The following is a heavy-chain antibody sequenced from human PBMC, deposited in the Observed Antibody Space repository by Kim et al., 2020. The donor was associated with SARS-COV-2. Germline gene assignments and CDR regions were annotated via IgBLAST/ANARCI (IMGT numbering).Heavy chain of an antibody. CDR2: IRGSGGDK. V-gene: IGHV3-23*01. J-gene: IGHJ4*02. CDR3: AKGKFYSATDPQYFDY. CDR1: GFTFSNFT. D-gene: IGHD6-13*01. Sequence: GGSLRLSCAASGFTFSNFTMSWVRQTPERGLEWVSVIRGSGGDKFYADSVKGRFIISRDNSKNTLYLQMNGLRVEDTAVYFCAKGKFYSATDPQYFDYWGQGPLVTVSS.